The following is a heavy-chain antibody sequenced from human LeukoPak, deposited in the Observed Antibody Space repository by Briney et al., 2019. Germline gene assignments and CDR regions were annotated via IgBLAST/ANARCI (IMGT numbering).Heavy chain of an antibody. D-gene: IGHD3-10*01. CDR3: ASSSYGSGSYHPAEDY. Sequence: SGTLSLTCAVSGGSISSSNWWSWVRQPPGKGLGWIGEIYHSGSTNYNPSLKSRVTISVDKSKNQFSLKLSSVTAADTAVYYCASSSYGSGSYHPAEDYWGQGTLVTVSS. CDR1: GGSISSSNW. CDR2: IYHSGST. V-gene: IGHV4-4*02. J-gene: IGHJ4*02.